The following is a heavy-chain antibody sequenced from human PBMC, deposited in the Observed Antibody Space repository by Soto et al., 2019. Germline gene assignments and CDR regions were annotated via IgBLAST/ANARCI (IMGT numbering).Heavy chain of an antibody. V-gene: IGHV4-4*02. CDR2: IYHSGST. D-gene: IGHD3-22*01. Sequence: SGSRSISWVVSGGAVSSSSWWSCVRQPPGKGLEWIGEIYHSGSTTYNPSLKSRATISVDKSENQFSLRLKSVTAADTAVYYCASVGSDYDNSGYYLPWGPGTLVTVS. CDR3: ASVGSDYDNSGYYLP. J-gene: IGHJ5*02. CDR1: GGAVSSSSW.